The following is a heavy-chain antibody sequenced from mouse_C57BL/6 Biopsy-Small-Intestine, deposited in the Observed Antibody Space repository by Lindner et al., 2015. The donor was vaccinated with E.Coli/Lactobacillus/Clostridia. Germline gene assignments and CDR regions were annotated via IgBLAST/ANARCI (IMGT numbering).Heavy chain of an antibody. D-gene: IGHD1-1*01. Sequence: VKVSCKASGYTFTSYAMNWVRQGPGQGLELMGWINTNTGNPTYAQGFTGRFVFSLDTSVSTAYLQISSLKAEDTAVYYCARDFEGEQYGMDVWGQGTTVTVSS. V-gene: IGHV9-3*02. CDR2: INTNTGNP. CDR3: ARDFEGEQYGMDV. J-gene: IGHJ1*01. CDR1: GYTFTSYA.